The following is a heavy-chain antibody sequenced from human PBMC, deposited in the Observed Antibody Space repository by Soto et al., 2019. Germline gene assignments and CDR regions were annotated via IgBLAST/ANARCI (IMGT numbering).Heavy chain of an antibody. D-gene: IGHD6-19*01. CDR3: AXVFEGGWYSDNYYGMDV. V-gene: IGHV3-11*06. CDR1: GFTFSYYY. CDR2: ISSSSSYT. J-gene: IGHJ6*02. Sequence: GGSLRLSCAASGFTFSYYYMSWIRQAPGKGLEWVSYISSSSSYTNYADSVKGRFTISRDNAKNSLYLQMNSLRAEDTAVYYCAXVFEGGWYSDNYYGMDVWGQGTTVTVSS.